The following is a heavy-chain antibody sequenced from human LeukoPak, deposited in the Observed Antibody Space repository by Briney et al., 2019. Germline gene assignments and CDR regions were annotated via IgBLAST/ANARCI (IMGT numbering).Heavy chain of an antibody. CDR1: GGSISSHY. Sequence: SETLSLTCTVSGGSISSHYWSWIRQPPGKGLEWIGYIYYSGSTNYNPSLKSRATISVDTSKNQFSLKLSSVTAADTAVYYCARGGYRRFDYWGQGTLVTVSS. CDR2: IYYSGST. J-gene: IGHJ4*02. V-gene: IGHV4-59*11. CDR3: ARGGYRRFDY. D-gene: IGHD6-13*01.